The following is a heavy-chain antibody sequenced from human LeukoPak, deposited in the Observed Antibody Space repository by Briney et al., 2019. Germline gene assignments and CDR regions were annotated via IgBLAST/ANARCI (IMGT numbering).Heavy chain of an antibody. CDR2: INYIGST. Sequence: SETLSLTCTVSGDSITTYYWSWIRQSPGKGLEWIGYINYIGSTNYNPSLKNRVTISADISKSQFSLRLRSVTAADTAVYFCVRGVTAAGSSWGQGTLVTVSS. D-gene: IGHD6-13*01. CDR1: GDSITTYY. V-gene: IGHV4-59*01. CDR3: VRGVTAAGSS. J-gene: IGHJ5*02.